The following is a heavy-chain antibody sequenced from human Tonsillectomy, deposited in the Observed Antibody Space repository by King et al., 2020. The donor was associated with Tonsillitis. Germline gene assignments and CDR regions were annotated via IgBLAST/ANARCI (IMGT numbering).Heavy chain of an antibody. CDR2: IRYDGSNK. J-gene: IGHJ6*02. CDR3: AKDAGDLYYYGMDV. CDR1: GFTFSSYG. V-gene: IGHV3-30*02. Sequence: VQLVESGGGVVQPGGSLRLSCAAYGFTFSSYGMHWVRQAPGKGLEWVAFIRYDGSNKYYADSVKGRFTISRDNSKNTLYLQMNSLIAEDTAVYYCAKDAGDLYYYGMDVWGQGTTVTVSS.